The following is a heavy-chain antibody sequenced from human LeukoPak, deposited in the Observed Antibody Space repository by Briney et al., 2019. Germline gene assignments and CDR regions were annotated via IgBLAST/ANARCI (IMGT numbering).Heavy chain of an antibody. V-gene: IGHV3-23*01. CDR2: ITITGSSP. CDR1: GFTFSGYA. CDR3: AKSSSSWSYYFNY. Sequence: GGSLRLSCAASGFTFSGYAMAWVRQAPGKGLEWVSSITITGSSPSHADSVKGRFTVSRDNSKNTLYLQMNSLRAEDTAVYFCAKSSSSWSYYFNYWGQGTLVTVSS. J-gene: IGHJ4*02. D-gene: IGHD6-13*01.